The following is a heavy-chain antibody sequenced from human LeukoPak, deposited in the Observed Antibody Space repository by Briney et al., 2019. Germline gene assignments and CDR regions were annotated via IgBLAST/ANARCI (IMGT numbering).Heavy chain of an antibody. CDR2: INSDGSST. J-gene: IGHJ6*02. Sequence: GGSLRLSCAASGFTFSSYWMHWVRQAPGKGLVWVSRINSDGSSTSYADSVKGRFTISRDNAKNTLYLQLNSLRAEDTALYYCASLGYSKGYYYGMDVWGQGTTVTVSS. CDR3: ASLGYSKGYYYGMDV. D-gene: IGHD4-11*01. CDR1: GFTFSSYW. V-gene: IGHV3-74*01.